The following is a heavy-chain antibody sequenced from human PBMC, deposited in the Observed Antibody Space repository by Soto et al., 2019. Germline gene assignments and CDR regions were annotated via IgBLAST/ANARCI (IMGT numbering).Heavy chain of an antibody. Sequence: EVQLLESGGGLVRPGESLRLSCAASGFNFNKYAMSWVRQAPWEGLEWVSGISCCGGTASYADSVKGRFTIARDDAKNTLYLDMNSLRVEDTAEYYCAKADGQQWLLPHLENWGRGTLVTVS. J-gene: IGHJ4*02. CDR2: ISCCGGTA. CDR3: AKADGQQWLLPHLEN. D-gene: IGHD6-19*01. V-gene: IGHV3-23*01. CDR1: GFNFNKYA.